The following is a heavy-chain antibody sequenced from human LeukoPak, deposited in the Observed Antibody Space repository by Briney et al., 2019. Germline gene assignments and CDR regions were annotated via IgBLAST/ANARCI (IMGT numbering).Heavy chain of an antibody. V-gene: IGHV1-69*04. CDR1: GGTFSSYA. Sequence: GASVKVSCKASGGTFSSYAISWVRQAPGQGLEWMGRIIPILGIANYAQKFQGRVTITADKSTSTAYMELSSLRSEDTAVYYCARDFYGDYGGGFGPYYYYGMDVWGQGTTVTVSS. D-gene: IGHD4-17*01. CDR3: ARDFYGDYGGGFGPYYYYGMDV. CDR2: IIPILGIA. J-gene: IGHJ6*02.